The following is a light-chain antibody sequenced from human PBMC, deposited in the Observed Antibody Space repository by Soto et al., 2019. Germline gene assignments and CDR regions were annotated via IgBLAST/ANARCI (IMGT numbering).Light chain of an antibody. V-gene: IGLV2-8*01. CDR3: SSYTGGNPSYV. Sequence: QSVLTQPPSASGSPGQSVTISCTVTSSDVGGYDYVSWYQQHPGKAPKLMIYEVTIRPSGVSDRFSGSKSGNTAYLTVSGLQAEDEADYYCSSYTGGNPSYVFGTGTKVTVL. CDR2: EVT. J-gene: IGLJ1*01. CDR1: SSDVGGYDY.